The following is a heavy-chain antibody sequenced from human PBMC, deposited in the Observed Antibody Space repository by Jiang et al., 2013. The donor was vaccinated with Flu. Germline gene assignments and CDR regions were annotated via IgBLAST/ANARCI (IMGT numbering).Heavy chain of an antibody. V-gene: IGHV3-30-3*01. J-gene: IGHJ4*02. CDR3: ARDRGVVVVANYFDY. CDR2: ISYDGSNK. Sequence: QLLESGGGVVQPGRSLRLSCAASGFAFSSYAMHWVRQAPGKGLEWVAVISYDGSNKYYADSVKGRFTISRDHSKNTLYLQMNSLRAEDTAIYYCARDRGVVVVANYFDYWGQGTLVTVSS. D-gene: IGHD2-15*01. CDR1: GFAFSSYA.